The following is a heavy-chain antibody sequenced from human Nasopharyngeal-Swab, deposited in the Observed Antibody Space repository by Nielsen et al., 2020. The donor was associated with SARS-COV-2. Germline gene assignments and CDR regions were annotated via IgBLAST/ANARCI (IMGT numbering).Heavy chain of an antibody. CDR2: NNHSGST. V-gene: IGHV4-34*01. J-gene: IGHJ6*02. CDR1: GGSYRGYY. Sequence: SETLSLSCAVYGGSYRGYYWSWIRQHQGKGLERKGENNHSGSTNYNPSLKSRVTISVDTAKNQFSLKLSSVTAADTAVYYCARGTRTYYYGSGSYYRRADGMDVWGQGTTVTVSS. CDR3: ARGTRTYYYGSGSYYRRADGMDV. D-gene: IGHD3-10*01.